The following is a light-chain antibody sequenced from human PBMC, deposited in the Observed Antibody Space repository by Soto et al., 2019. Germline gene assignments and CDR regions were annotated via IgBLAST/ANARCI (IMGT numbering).Light chain of an antibody. V-gene: IGKV1-9*01. CDR1: QDISSY. Sequence: IQVTHSPSSLSASVGDRVTITCWASQDISSYLAWYQQKPGKAPTLLIYAASTLQSGVPSRFSGSGFGTDFTLTISSLQAEDFASYYCQQLNSYPITFGQGTRLEIK. J-gene: IGKJ5*01. CDR3: QQLNSYPIT. CDR2: AAS.